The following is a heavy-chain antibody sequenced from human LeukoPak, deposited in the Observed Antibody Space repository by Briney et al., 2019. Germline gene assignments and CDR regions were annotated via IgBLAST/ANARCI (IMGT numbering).Heavy chain of an antibody. D-gene: IGHD1-1*01. CDR3: ARAPVRKNGAFDI. Sequence: KTSETLSLTCTVPGGSISSGSYYWSWIRQPAGKGLEWIGRIYTSGSTNYNPSLKRRVTLSVDTSKNQFSLKLSSVTAADTAVYYCARAPVRKNGAFDIWGQGTMVTVSS. J-gene: IGHJ3*02. CDR2: IYTSGST. V-gene: IGHV4-61*02. CDR1: GGSISSGSYY.